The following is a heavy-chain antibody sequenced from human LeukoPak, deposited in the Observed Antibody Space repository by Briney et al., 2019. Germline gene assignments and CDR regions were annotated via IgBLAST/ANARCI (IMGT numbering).Heavy chain of an antibody. D-gene: IGHD3-9*01. CDR2: IYYSGST. Sequence: AETLSLTCTVSGGSISSSSYHWGWLRQPPGKGLEWIGSIYYSGSTYYNPSLKSRVTISVDASKNQFSLKLSSVTAADTAVYYCAREPGYDILTGYYTRDDAFDIWGQGTMVTVSS. V-gene: IGHV4-39*07. J-gene: IGHJ3*02. CDR1: GGSISSSSYH. CDR3: AREPGYDILTGYYTRDDAFDI.